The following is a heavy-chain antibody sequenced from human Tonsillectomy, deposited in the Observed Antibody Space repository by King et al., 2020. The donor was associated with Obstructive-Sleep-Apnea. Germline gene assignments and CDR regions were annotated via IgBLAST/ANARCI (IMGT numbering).Heavy chain of an antibody. J-gene: IGHJ6*02. CDR2: ISYDGSNK. CDR1: GFTFSLYA. V-gene: IGHV3-30*04. Sequence: VQLVESGGGVVQPGRSLRLSCAASGFTFSLYAIHWVRQAPGKGQEWVAVISYDGSNKYYADSVKGRFTISRDNSKTTLYLHMNSLRAEDTAVYYCARAHQYDFWRYGLYVWGQGTTVTVSS. CDR3: ARAHQYDFWRYGLYV. D-gene: IGHD3-3*01.